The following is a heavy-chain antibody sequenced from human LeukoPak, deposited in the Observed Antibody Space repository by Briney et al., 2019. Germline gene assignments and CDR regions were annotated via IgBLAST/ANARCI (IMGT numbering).Heavy chain of an antibody. CDR2: FDPEDGET. J-gene: IGHJ4*02. D-gene: IGHD3-10*01. V-gene: IGHV1-24*01. Sequence: ASVKVSCKVSGYTLTELSMHWLRQAPGKGLEWMGGFDPEDGETIYAQKFQGRVTMTEDTSTDTAYMELSSLRSEDTAVYYCATLGYYYGSGRYWGQGTLVTVSS. CDR1: GYTLTELS. CDR3: ATLGYYYGSGRY.